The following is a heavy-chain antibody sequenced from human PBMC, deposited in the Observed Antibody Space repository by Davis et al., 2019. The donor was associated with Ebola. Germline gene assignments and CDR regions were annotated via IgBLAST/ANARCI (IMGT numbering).Heavy chain of an antibody. D-gene: IGHD2-8*02. CDR2: INHSGST. J-gene: IGHJ4*02. CDR3: ASWGPTGFDY. CDR1: GGSSSGYY. Sequence: PSETLSLTCAVYGGSSSGYYWSWIRQPPGKGLEWIGEINHSGSTNYNPSLKSRVTISVDTSKNQFSLKLSSVTAADTAVYYCASWGPTGFDYWGQGTLVTVSS. V-gene: IGHV4-34*01.